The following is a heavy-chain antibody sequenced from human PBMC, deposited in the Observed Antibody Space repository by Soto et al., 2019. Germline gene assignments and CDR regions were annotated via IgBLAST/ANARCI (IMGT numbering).Heavy chain of an antibody. V-gene: IGHV4-59*01. CDR3: ARANRGAFDY. J-gene: IGHJ4*02. CDR2: IFYTGST. Sequence: QVQLQESGPGLVKPSETLSLTCTVSGGSIRDYYWVWIRQPPGKGLEWIGSIFYTGSTDYNPSLKSRVSISLATSKNQFSLNLGSVTAADTAVYYCARANRGAFDYWGQGALVTVSS. CDR1: GGSIRDYY.